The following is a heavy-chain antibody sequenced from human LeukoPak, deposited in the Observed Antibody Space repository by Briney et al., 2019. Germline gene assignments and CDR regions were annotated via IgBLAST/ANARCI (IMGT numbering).Heavy chain of an antibody. D-gene: IGHD4-17*01. CDR2: ISSSGSTI. CDR1: GFTFSSYS. CDR3: ARAGGVGDYDP. V-gene: IGHV3-48*04. Sequence: PGGSLRLSCAASGFTFSSYSMNWVRQAPGKGLEWVSYISSSGSTIYYADSVKGRFTISRDNAKNSLYLQMNSLRAEDTAVYYCARAGGVGDYDPWGQGTLVTVSS. J-gene: IGHJ5*02.